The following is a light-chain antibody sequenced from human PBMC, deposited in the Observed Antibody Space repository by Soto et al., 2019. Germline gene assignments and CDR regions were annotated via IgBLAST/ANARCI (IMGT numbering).Light chain of an antibody. CDR2: DDN. V-gene: IGLV1-51*01. CDR1: SSNIGGNS. CDR3: GSWDSSLSAYV. J-gene: IGLJ1*01. Sequence: QSVLTQPPSVSAAPGQRVTISGSGSSSNIGGNSVSWYQQLPGTAPKLLTYDDNKRPSGSPDRFSGSKSGTSATLGITGFQTGDEADYYCGSWDSSLSAYVFGTGTKVTVL.